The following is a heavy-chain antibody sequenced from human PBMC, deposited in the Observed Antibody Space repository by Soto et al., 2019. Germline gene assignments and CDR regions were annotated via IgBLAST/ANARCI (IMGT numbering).Heavy chain of an antibody. D-gene: IGHD2-2*01. V-gene: IGHV5-51*01. J-gene: IGHJ6*02. CDR1: GYSFTSYW. CDR2: IYPGDSDT. CDR3: ARQGTSSSYYYGMDV. Sequence: GASLKISCKGSGYSFTSYWIGWVRQMPGKGLEWMGIIYPGDSDTRYSPSFQGQVTISADKSISTAYLQWNSLKASDTAMYYCARQGTSSSYYYGMDVWGQGTTVTVSS.